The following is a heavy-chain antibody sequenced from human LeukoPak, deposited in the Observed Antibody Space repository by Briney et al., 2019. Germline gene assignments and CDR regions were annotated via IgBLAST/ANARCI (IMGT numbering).Heavy chain of an antibody. D-gene: IGHD3-10*01. CDR1: GFTFSSYG. CDR3: ARDPLGGSGSFKLY. V-gene: IGHV3-23*01. Sequence: GGSLRLSCAASGFTFSSYGMTWVRQAPGKGLEWVSSISGSGDSTYYADSVKGRFTISRDNSRNTLFLQMNSLRAEDTAVYYCARDPLGGSGSFKLYWGQGTLVTVSS. CDR2: ISGSGDST. J-gene: IGHJ4*02.